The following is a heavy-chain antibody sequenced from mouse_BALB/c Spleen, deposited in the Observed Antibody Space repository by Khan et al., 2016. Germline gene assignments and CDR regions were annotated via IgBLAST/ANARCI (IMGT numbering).Heavy chain of an antibody. CDR1: GYSFTSYY. J-gene: IGHJ1*01. V-gene: IGHV1S135*01. CDR3: ARDGKGDWYCDV. CDR2: IDPFNGGT. Sequence: LQLSGAELMKPGASEKISCKASGYSFTSYYMHWVQQSHGKSLEWIGDIDPFNGGTSYNQKFKGKATLTVDKSSSLAYMHLSSLTPEDSAVSYCARDGKGDWYCDVWSAGNTVTVSS.